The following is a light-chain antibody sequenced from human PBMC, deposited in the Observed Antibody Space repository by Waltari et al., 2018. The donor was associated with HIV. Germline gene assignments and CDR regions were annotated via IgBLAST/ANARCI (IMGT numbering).Light chain of an antibody. CDR1: AFSKRY. CDR2: RDT. Sequence: SYDLTQSPSVSVSPGQTARTTCSADAFSKRYVYCYQQKPGQAPVMVIYRDTERTSGIPERFSGSRSETTVTLSISGVQAEDEADYYCQVADSSGTYVFGTGTKVTVL. V-gene: IGLV3-25*03. J-gene: IGLJ1*01. CDR3: QVADSSGTYV.